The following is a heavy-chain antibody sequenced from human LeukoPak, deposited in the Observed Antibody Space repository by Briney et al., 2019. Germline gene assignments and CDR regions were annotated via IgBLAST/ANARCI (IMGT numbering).Heavy chain of an antibody. CDR1: GFTFINYA. V-gene: IGHV3-23*01. J-gene: IGHJ4*02. CDR2: LSFSGLTT. Sequence: GGSLRLSCAASGFTFINYAMNWVRQAPGKGLEWVSALSFSGLTTYYADSVRGRFTISRDNSKSTLYLQMSSLRAEDTALYYCARPTSGWYAGGFDYWGQGILVTVSS. D-gene: IGHD6-19*01. CDR3: ARPTSGWYAGGFDY.